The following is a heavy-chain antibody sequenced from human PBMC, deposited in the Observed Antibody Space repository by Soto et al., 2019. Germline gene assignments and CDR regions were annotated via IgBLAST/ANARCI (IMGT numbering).Heavy chain of an antibody. CDR2: INAGNGNT. CDR1: GYTFTSYA. J-gene: IGHJ3*02. CDR3: ARDLNPDDAFDI. V-gene: IGHV1-3*01. Sequence: ASVKVSCKASGYTFTSYAMHWVRQAPGQRLEWMGWINAGNGNTKYSQKFQGRVTITRDTSASTAYMELSSLRSEDTAVYYCARDLNPDDAFDIWGQGTMVTVSS.